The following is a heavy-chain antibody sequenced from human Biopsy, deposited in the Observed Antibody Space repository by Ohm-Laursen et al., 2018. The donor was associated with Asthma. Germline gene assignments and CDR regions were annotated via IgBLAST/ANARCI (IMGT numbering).Heavy chain of an antibody. Sequence: SLRLSCAASGFVFSQCGMHWVRQGLGKGLEWVALVSSDGHNKYYEDSVKGRFTISRDNSRNRLYLQINRLTVEDSAVYFCARQSGQDYGDSSGFDIWGQGTKVAVSS. V-gene: IGHV3-30*03. CDR1: GFVFSQCG. J-gene: IGHJ3*02. CDR3: ARQSGQDYGDSSGFDI. CDR2: VSSDGHNK. D-gene: IGHD3-22*01.